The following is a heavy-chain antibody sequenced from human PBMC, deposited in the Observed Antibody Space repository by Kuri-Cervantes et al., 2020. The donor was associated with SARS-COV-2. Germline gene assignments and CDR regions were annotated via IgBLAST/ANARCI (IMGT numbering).Heavy chain of an antibody. Sequence: ASVKVSCKVSGYTLTELSMHWVRQAPGKGLEWMGGFDPEDGETIYAQKFQGRVTMTRDTSISTAYMELSRLRSDDTAVYYCARASVAGTTLDYWGQGTLVTVSS. V-gene: IGHV1-24*01. CDR1: GYTLTELS. D-gene: IGHD6-19*01. J-gene: IGHJ4*02. CDR2: FDPEDGET. CDR3: ARASVAGTTLDY.